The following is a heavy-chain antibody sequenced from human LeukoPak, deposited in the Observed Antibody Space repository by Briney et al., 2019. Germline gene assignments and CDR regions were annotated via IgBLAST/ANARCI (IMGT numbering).Heavy chain of an antibody. V-gene: IGHV3-74*01. J-gene: IGHJ4*02. CDR1: GFTFSIYC. Sequence: GGCLRLSCAASGFTFSIYCMHWVRQAPGKGPMWVSRICPDGTVTNYADSVKARFSISRDNARNTVYLQMNSLRAEDTAVYYCVRDFRSADYWGQGTLVTVSS. CDR3: VRDFRSADY. CDR2: ICPDGTVT.